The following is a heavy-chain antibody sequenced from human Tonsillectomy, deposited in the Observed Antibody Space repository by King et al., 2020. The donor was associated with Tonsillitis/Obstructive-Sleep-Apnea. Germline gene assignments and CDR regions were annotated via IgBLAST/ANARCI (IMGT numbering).Heavy chain of an antibody. D-gene: IGHD2-15*01. CDR2: ISYDGSNK. V-gene: IGHV3-30*01. CDR1: GFTFSSYA. CDR3: ARGYCSGGSCDFVDY. J-gene: IGHJ4*02. Sequence: VQLVESGGGVVQPGRSLRLSCAASGFTFSSYAMHWVRQAPGKGLEWVAVISYDGSNKYYADSVKGRFTISRDNSKNTLYLQMNSLRAEGTAVYYCARGYCSGGSCDFVDYWGQGTLVTVSS.